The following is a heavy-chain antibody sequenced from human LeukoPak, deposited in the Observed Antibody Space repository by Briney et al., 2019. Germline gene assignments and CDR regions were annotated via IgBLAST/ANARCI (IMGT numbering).Heavy chain of an antibody. Sequence: ASVKVSCKASGGTFSSYAISWVRQAPGQGLEWVGGIIPIFGTANYAQKFQGRVTITADESTSTAYMELSSLRSEDTAVYYCARDRYDSSGYPFDPWGQGTLVTVSS. J-gene: IGHJ5*02. CDR1: GGTFSSYA. CDR3: ARDRYDSSGYPFDP. CDR2: IIPIFGTA. D-gene: IGHD3-22*01. V-gene: IGHV1-69*13.